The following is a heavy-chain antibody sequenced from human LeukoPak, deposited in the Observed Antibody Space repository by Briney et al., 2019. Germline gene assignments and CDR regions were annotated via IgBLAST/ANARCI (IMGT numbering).Heavy chain of an antibody. CDR1: GGSFSGYY. CDR3: ARADVLLWFGESLTDYGMDV. Sequence: SETLSLTCAVYGGSFSGYYWSWIRQPPGKGLEWIGEINHSGSTNYNPSLKSRVTISVDTSKSQFSLKLSSVTAADTAVYYCARADVLLWFGESLTDYGMDVWGEGTTVTVSS. V-gene: IGHV4-34*01. D-gene: IGHD3-10*01. J-gene: IGHJ6*04. CDR2: INHSGST.